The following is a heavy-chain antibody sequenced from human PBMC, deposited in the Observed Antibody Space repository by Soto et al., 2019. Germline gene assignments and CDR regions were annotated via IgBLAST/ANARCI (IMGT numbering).Heavy chain of an antibody. CDR2: MSHSGGT. V-gene: IGHV4-34*01. CDR1: GGFVTSGSYY. Sequence: SDTLSLTCAVYGGFVTSGSYYWSWIRQPPGKGLEWIGEMSHSGGTHFNPSLKGRVTISVDTSKNQFTLKMSSVTAADTALYYCARVERGTATTVVDAFDIWGPGTMVTVSS. D-gene: IGHD1-1*01. J-gene: IGHJ3*02. CDR3: ARVERGTATTVVDAFDI.